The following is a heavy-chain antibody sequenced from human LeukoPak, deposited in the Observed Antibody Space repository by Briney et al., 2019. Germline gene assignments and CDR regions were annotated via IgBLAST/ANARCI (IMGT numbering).Heavy chain of an antibody. J-gene: IGHJ4*02. V-gene: IGHV3-53*01. Sequence: PGGFLRLSCAASGFTVSSNYMSWVRQAPGKGLEWVSVIYSGGSTYYADSVKGRFTISRDNSKNTLYLQMNSLRAEDTAVYYCARAPDGSGSYYNFDYWGQGTLVTVSS. CDR3: ARAPDGSGSYYNFDY. D-gene: IGHD3-10*01. CDR1: GFTVSSNY. CDR2: IYSGGST.